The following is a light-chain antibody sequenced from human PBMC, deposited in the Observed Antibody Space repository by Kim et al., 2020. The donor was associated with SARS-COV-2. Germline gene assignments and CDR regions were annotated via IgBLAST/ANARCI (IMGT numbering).Light chain of an antibody. J-gene: IGLJ2*01. V-gene: IGLV3-1*01. CDR3: QAWDSSTNVV. CDR1: KLGDKY. CDR2: HDS. Sequence: VPPGQTASITCSGDKLGDKYACWYQQKPGQSPVLVIYHDSKRPSGIPERFSGSNSGNTATLTISGTQAMDEADYYCQAWDSSTNVVFCGGTQLTVL.